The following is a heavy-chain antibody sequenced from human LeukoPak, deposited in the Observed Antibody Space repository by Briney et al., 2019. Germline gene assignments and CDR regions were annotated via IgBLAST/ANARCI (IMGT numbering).Heavy chain of an antibody. V-gene: IGHV3-74*01. CDR3: ARAKGMTIFGVVIPDY. CDR2: INSDGSST. CDR1: GFTFSTFW. Sequence: GGSLRLSCAASGFTFSTFWMHWVRQAPGKGLVWVSRINSDGSSTSYADSVKGRFTISRDNAKNTLYLQMSSLRAEDTAVYYCARAKGMTIFGVVIPDYWGQGTLVTVSS. J-gene: IGHJ4*02. D-gene: IGHD3-3*01.